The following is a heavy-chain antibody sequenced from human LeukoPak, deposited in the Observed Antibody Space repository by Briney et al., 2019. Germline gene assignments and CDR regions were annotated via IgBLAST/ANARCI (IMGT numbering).Heavy chain of an antibody. Sequence: GGSLRLSCAASGFDFSSNWMHWVRHAPGQGLVWVSRIKGDGISTNYADSVKGRSTISRDIAKNTLYLQMNSLRAEDTGVYYCAKDHYWSIDYWGRGTLVTVSS. D-gene: IGHD3-3*01. CDR3: AKDHYWSIDY. CDR1: GFDFSSNW. CDR2: IKGDGIST. J-gene: IGHJ4*02. V-gene: IGHV3-74*01.